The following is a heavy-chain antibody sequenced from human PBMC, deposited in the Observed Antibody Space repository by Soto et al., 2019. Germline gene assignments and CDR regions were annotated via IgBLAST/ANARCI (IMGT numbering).Heavy chain of an antibody. CDR3: AKDSRTSYYDSSAYT. J-gene: IGHJ5*02. CDR2: INYGGATT. CDR1: GFTFSSYA. D-gene: IGHD3-22*01. V-gene: IGHV3-23*01. Sequence: GGSLRLSCAASGFTFSSYAMSWVRQAPGKGLEWVSAINYGGATTYYADSVKCRFTISRDNSMNTLYLQMNSLRAEDTAVYYCAKDSRTSYYDSSAYTWGQGTLVTVSS.